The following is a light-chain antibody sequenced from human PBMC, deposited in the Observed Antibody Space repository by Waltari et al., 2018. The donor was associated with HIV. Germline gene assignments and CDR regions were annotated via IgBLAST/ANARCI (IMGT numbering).Light chain of an antibody. V-gene: IGLV3-25*02. CDR2: KDS. Sequence: YELTQTPPVSVSPGQTARITCFGDGLPHQYAFWYPQKAVQAPVLLIYKDSERPSGIPERFSASSSGTTITLTISGVQAEDEGDYYCQSADSSRNYGVFGGGTKLTVL. CDR1: GLPHQY. J-gene: IGLJ2*01. CDR3: QSADSSRNYGV.